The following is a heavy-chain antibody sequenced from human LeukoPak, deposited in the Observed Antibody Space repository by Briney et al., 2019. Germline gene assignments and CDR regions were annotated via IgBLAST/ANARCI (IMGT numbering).Heavy chain of an antibody. CDR1: GFTFDDYA. J-gene: IGHJ3*02. Sequence: GGSRRLSCVASGFTFDDYAMHWVRQAPGKGLEWVSGISWNSGSMGYADSVKGRFTISRDSAKNSLYLQMNSLRAEDTALYYCAKEADSGAFDTWGQGTMVTVSS. CDR2: ISWNSGSM. CDR3: AKEADSGAFDT. V-gene: IGHV3-9*01. D-gene: IGHD2-15*01.